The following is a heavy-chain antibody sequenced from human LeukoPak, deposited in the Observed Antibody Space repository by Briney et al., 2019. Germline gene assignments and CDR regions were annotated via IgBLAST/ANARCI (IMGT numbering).Heavy chain of an antibody. V-gene: IGHV4-59*08. J-gene: IGHJ4*02. CDR2: IYYSGST. D-gene: IGHD1-26*01. Sequence: SETLSLTCGVNGGAFNGYYWNWIRQPAGKGLEWIGYIYYSGSTNYNPSLKSRVTISVDTSKNQFSLKLSSVTAADTAVYYCARHSLSYYSGSYSPFDYWGQGTLVTVSS. CDR3: ARHSLSYYSGSYSPFDY. CDR1: GGAFNGYY.